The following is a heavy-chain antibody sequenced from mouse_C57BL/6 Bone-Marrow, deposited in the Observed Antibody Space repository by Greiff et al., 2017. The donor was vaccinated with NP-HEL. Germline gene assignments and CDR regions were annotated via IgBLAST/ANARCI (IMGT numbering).Heavy chain of an antibody. CDR2: IYPGSGNT. J-gene: IGHJ1*03. CDR1: GYTFTDYY. D-gene: IGHD2-3*01. CDR3: AIYDGYYDWYFDV. V-gene: IGHV1-76*01. Sequence: VKLMESGAELVRPGASVKLSCKASGYTFTDYYINWVKQRPGQGLEWIGRIYPGSGNTHYNEKFKGKATLTAEKSSSTAYMQLNSLTSEDSAVYFCAIYDGYYDWYFDVWGTGTTVTVSS.